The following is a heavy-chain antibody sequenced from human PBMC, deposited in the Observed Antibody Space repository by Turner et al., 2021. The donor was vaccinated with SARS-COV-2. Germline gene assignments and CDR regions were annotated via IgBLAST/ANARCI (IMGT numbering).Heavy chain of an antibody. CDR3: ARDRIVRNWNDVPKPTYGMDV. CDR1: GFTFSSYN. CDR2: ISSSRSYI. J-gene: IGHJ6*02. V-gene: IGHV3-21*01. D-gene: IGHD1-20*01. Sequence: EMQLVESGGGLVKPGGSLRLSCAASGFTFSSYNMNWVRQAPGKRLEWVSSISSSRSYIYYADSGKGRFTISRDNAKNSLYLQMNSLRAEDTAVYYCARDRIVRNWNDVPKPTYGMDVWGQGTTVTVSS.